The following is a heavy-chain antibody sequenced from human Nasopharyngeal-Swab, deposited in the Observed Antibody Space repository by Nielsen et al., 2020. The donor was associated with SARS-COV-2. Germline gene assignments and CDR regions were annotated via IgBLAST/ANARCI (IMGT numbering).Heavy chain of an antibody. Sequence: ASVKVSCKASGYTFTSYAMNWVRQAPGQGLKWMGWINTNTGNPAYAQGFTGRFVFSLDTSVSTTYLQISSLKAEDTAVYYCARANMVRGVIISNYYYGMDVWGQGTTVTVSS. CDR1: GYTFTSYA. CDR2: INTNTGNP. V-gene: IGHV7-4-1*02. J-gene: IGHJ6*02. D-gene: IGHD3-10*01. CDR3: ARANMVRGVIISNYYYGMDV.